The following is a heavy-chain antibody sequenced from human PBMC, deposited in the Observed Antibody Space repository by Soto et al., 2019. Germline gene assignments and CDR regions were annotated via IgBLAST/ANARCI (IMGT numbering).Heavy chain of an antibody. D-gene: IGHD4-17*01. Sequence: ASVKVSCKASGYTFTGYYMHWVRQAPGQGLEWMGWINPNSGGTNYAQKFQGWVTMTRDTSISTAYMELSRLRSDDTAVYYCARVIGDYGDYTLAGELYGMDVWGQGTTVTVSS. J-gene: IGHJ6*02. CDR3: ARVIGDYGDYTLAGELYGMDV. CDR2: INPNSGGT. CDR1: GYTFTGYY. V-gene: IGHV1-2*04.